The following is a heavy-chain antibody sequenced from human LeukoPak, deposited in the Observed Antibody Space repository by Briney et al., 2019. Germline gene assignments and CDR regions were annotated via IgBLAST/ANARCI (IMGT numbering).Heavy chain of an antibody. Sequence: SETLSLTCTVSGGSISSYYWSWIRQPPGKGLEWIGYIYYSGNSNYNPSLKSRVTISADTSKNEFSLKLSSVTAADTAVYYCASRSTGVAATFYSWGQGALVTVSS. CDR2: IYYSGNS. V-gene: IGHV4-59*01. CDR3: ASRSTGVAATFYS. D-gene: IGHD2-15*01. J-gene: IGHJ4*02. CDR1: GGSISSYY.